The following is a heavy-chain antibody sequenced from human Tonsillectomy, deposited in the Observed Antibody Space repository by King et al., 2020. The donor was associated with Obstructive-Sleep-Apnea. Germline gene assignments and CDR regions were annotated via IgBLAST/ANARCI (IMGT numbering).Heavy chain of an antibody. D-gene: IGHD3-22*01. CDR3: AKEVGVYYDSSGLGP. V-gene: IGHV3-9*01. Sequence: VQLVESGGGLVQPGRSLRLSCAASGFTFDDYAMHWVRQAPGKGLEWVSRISRNSVSIGYAGSGKGRFTISRDNAKNSLYLQMNSLRAEDTALYYCAKEVGVYYDSSGLGPWGQGTLVTVSS. CDR1: GFTFDDYA. CDR2: ISRNSVSI. J-gene: IGHJ4*02.